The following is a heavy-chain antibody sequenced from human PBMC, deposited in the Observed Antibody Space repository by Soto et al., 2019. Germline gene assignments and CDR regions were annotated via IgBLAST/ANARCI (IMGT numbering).Heavy chain of an antibody. CDR2: INPNSGGT. V-gene: IGHV1-18*01. CDR3: AILPYCGGDCYSDAFDI. J-gene: IGHJ3*02. D-gene: IGHD2-21*02. CDR1: GYTFTSYD. Sequence: ASVKVSCKASGYTFTSYDINWVRQATGQGFEWKGWINPNSGGTNYAQKLQGRVTMTTDTSTSIAYMELRSLRSDDTAVYFCAILPYCGGDCYSDAFDIWGQGTMVTVSS.